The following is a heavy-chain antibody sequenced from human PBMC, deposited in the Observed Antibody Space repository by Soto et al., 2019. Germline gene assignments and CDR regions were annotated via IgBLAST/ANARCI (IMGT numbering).Heavy chain of an antibody. J-gene: IGHJ4*02. CDR3: AASDDSSGYYSPNFDY. CDR2: IVVGSGNT. Sequence: SVKVSCKASGFTFTSSAVQWVRQARGQRLEWIGWIVVGSGNTNYAQKFQERVTITGEMSTSTAYMELSSLRSEDTAVYYCAASDDSSGYYSPNFDYWGQGTLVTVSS. D-gene: IGHD3-22*01. CDR1: GFTFTSSA. V-gene: IGHV1-58*01.